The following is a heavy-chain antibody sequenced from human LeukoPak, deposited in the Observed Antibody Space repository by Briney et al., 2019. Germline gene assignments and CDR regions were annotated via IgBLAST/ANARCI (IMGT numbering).Heavy chain of an antibody. CDR1: GYTFTSYG. V-gene: IGHV1-18*01. Sequence: GASVKVSCKASGYTFTSYGIGWVRQAPGQGLEWMGWISAYNGNTNYAQKLQGRVTMTTDTSTSTAYMELRSLRSDDTAVYYCARVVAYCGGDCYSEFDYWGQGTLVTVSS. J-gene: IGHJ4*02. CDR2: ISAYNGNT. D-gene: IGHD2-21*02. CDR3: ARVVAYCGGDCYSEFDY.